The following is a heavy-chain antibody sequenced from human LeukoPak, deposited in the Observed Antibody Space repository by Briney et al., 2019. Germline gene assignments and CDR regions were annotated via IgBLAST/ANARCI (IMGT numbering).Heavy chain of an antibody. CDR1: GYTFTNSY. J-gene: IGHJ3*02. CDR2: INPDGGNT. CDR3: ARIRDGYNDAYDI. V-gene: IGHV1-46*01. D-gene: IGHD5-24*01. Sequence: ASVKVSCKASGYTFTNSYIHWVRQAPGQVLEWMGLINPDGGNTNYAQNFQGRVTLTRGTSTSTVYVELSSLRSEDTAIYYCARIRDGYNDAYDIWGQGTVVTVPS.